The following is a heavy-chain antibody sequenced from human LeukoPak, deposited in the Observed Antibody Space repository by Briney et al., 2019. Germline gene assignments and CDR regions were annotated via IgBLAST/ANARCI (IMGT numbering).Heavy chain of an antibody. D-gene: IGHD3-22*01. J-gene: IGHJ6*02. CDR1: GFTFSSYA. CDR3: TTVIDSSGYADYAMDV. Sequence: PGGSLRLSCAASGFTFSSYAMSWVRQAPGKGLEWVGRIKSKTDGGTADYAAPVKGRFTISRDDSKNTLYLQMNSLKTEDTAMYYCTTVIDSSGYADYAMDVWGQGTTVTVSS. V-gene: IGHV3-15*01. CDR2: IKSKTDGGTA.